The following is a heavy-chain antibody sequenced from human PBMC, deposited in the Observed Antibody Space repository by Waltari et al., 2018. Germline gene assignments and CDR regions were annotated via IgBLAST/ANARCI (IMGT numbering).Heavy chain of an antibody. CDR1: GGSFSGYY. J-gene: IGHJ4*02. V-gene: IGHV4-34*01. D-gene: IGHD2-15*01. CDR2: INHSGST. Sequence: QVQLQQWGAGLLKPSETLSLTCAVYGGSFSGYYWSWIRQPPGKGLEWIGEINHSGSTNYNPSLKSRVTISVDTSKNQFSLKLSSVTAADTAVYYCARAWDCSGGSCYVVDYWGQGTLVTVSS. CDR3: ARAWDCSGGSCYVVDY.